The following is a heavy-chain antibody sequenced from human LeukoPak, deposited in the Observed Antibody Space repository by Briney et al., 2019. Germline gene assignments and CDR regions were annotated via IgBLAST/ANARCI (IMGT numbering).Heavy chain of an antibody. CDR1: AYTFTSYD. Sequence: ASVKVSCKASAYTFTSYDINWVRQATGQGLEWMGWMSPNSGNTGYAQKFQGRVTMTRNTSRSTAYMELSSLRSEDTAVYYCARAPARRSGSPQGYYYYMDVWGKGTTVTVSS. J-gene: IGHJ6*03. CDR3: ARAPARRSGSPQGYYYYMDV. CDR2: MSPNSGNT. D-gene: IGHD3-10*01. V-gene: IGHV1-8*01.